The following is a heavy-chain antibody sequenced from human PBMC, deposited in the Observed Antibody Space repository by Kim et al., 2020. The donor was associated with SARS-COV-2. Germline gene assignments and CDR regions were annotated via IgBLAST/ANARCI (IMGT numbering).Heavy chain of an antibody. D-gene: IGHD5-12*01. V-gene: IGHV3-7*01. CDR1: GFTFSSYW. Sequence: GGSLRLSCAASGFTFSSYWMSWVRQAPGKGLEWVANIKQDGSEKYYVDSVKGRFTISRDNAKNSLYLQMNSLRAEDTAVYYCVGCGRYDPFYYFDYWGQGILVTVSS. J-gene: IGHJ4*02. CDR3: VGCGRYDPFYYFDY. CDR2: IKQDGSEK.